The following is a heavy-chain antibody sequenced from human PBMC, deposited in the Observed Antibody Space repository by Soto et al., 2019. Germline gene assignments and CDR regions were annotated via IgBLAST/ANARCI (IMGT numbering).Heavy chain of an antibody. J-gene: IGHJ4*02. V-gene: IGHV4-30-4*01. Sequence: PSETLSLTCTVSGGSISSGDYYWSWIRQPPGKSLERIGYIYYSGSTYYNPSLKSRVTISVDTSKNQFSLKLSSVTAADTAVYYCARERVESIVGATHFDYWGQGTLVTVSS. CDR3: ARERVESIVGATHFDY. CDR1: GGSISSGDYY. D-gene: IGHD1-26*01. CDR2: IYYSGST.